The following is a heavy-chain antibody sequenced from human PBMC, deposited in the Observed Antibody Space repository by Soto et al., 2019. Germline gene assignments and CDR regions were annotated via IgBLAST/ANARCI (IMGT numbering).Heavy chain of an antibody. J-gene: IGHJ4*02. V-gene: IGHV3-23*01. D-gene: IGHD6-19*01. CDR1: GFTFTSYA. CDR2: ISGNTGST. Sequence: EVQLLESGGGLVQPGGSLRLSCADSGFTFTSYAMSWVRQTPGKGLEWVSAISGNTGSTFYADSVKGRFTISRDNSKNTLYLQMNSLRAEDTAVYYCAKGGSGWYANYFDYWGQGTLVTVSS. CDR3: AKGGSGWYANYFDY.